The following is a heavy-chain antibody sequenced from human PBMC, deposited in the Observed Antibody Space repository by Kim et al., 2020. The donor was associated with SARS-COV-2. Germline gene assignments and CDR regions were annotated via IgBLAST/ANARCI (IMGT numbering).Heavy chain of an antibody. CDR1: GFTFSSYG. D-gene: IGHD6-6*01. CDR3: ARDTHPFSIAARPFDY. CDR2: IWYDGSNK. J-gene: IGHJ4*02. V-gene: IGHV3-33*01. Sequence: GGSLRLSCAASGFTFSSYGMHWVRQAPGKGLEWVAVIWYDGSNKYYADSVKGRFTISRDNSKNTLYLQMNSLRAEDTAVYYCARDTHPFSIAARPFDYWGQGTLVTVSS.